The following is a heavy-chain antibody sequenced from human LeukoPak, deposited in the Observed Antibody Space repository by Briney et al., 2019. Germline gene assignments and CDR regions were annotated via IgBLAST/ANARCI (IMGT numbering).Heavy chain of an antibody. CDR2: IRYDGSNK. V-gene: IGHV3-30*02. D-gene: IGHD6-6*01. CDR3: AKDKRGGIAAHHFDY. Sequence: GGSLRLSCAASGFTFSSYGMHWVRQAPGKGLGWVAFIRYDGSNKYYADSVKGRFTISRDNSKNTLYLQMNSLRAEDTAVYYCAKDKRGGIAAHHFDYWGQGTLVTVSS. CDR1: GFTFSSYG. J-gene: IGHJ4*02.